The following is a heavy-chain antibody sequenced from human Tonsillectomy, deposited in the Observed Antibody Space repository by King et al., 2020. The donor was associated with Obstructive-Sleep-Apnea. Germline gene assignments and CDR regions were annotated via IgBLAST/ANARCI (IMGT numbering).Heavy chain of an antibody. CDR1: GFTFTAYW. CDR3: VRDRLGHLFEGFDI. D-gene: IGHD3-10*01. J-gene: IGHJ3*02. V-gene: IGHV3-7*01. CDR2: IKQDGREE. Sequence: VQLVESGGGLVQPGGSLKLSCAASGFTFTAYWMSWVRQAPGTGLGWGANIKQDGREEYYVDAVKGRFTISRDNAKNSLFLQMNSLRAEDTAVYFCVRDRLGHLFEGFDIWGQGTMVTVSS.